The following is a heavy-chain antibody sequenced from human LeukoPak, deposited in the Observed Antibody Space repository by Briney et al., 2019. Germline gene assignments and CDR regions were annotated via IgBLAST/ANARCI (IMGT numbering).Heavy chain of an antibody. Sequence: GSLRLSCAASGFTFTTYWMSWVRQAPGKGLEWIGYIYYSGSTNYNPSLKSRVTISVDTSKNQFSLKLSSVTAADTAVYYCASARKLGYSSGWFDYWGQGTLVTVSS. V-gene: IGHV4-59*08. CDR3: ASARKLGYSSGWFDY. D-gene: IGHD6-19*01. CDR2: IYYSGST. J-gene: IGHJ4*02. CDR1: GFTFTTYW.